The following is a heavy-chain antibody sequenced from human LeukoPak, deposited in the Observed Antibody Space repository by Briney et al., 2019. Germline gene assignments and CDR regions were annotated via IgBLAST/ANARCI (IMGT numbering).Heavy chain of an antibody. CDR3: ARHEYYDSSGYSHPFDY. D-gene: IGHD3-22*01. CDR1: GGSISSSSYY. J-gene: IGHJ4*02. V-gene: IGHV4-39*01. Sequence: PSETLSLTCTVSGGSISSSSYYWGWIRQPPGKGLEWIGSIYYSGSTYYNPSLKSRVTISVDTSKNQFSQKLSSVTAADTAVYYCARHEYYDSSGYSHPFDYWGQGSLVTVSS. CDR2: IYYSGST.